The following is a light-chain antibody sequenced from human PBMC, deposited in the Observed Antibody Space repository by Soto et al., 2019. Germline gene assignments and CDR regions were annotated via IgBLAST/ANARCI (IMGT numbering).Light chain of an antibody. J-gene: IGKJ4*01. Sequence: EIVMTQSPATLSVSPGERATLSCRASQSVSSYLARYQQKPGQAPRLLIYDASNRATGIPARFSGSGSGTDVTLTISSLEPEDFAVYYCQHHSNWLRTFGGGTKVDIK. CDR2: DAS. CDR1: QSVSSY. CDR3: QHHSNWLRT. V-gene: IGKV3-11*01.